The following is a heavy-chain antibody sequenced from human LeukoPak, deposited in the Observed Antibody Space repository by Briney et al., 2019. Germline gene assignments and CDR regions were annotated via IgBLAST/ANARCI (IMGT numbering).Heavy chain of an antibody. CDR3: ARINYYGSGLDL. J-gene: IGHJ5*02. CDR1: GASITTGAYY. V-gene: IGHV4-30-2*06. Sequence: SETLSLTCTISGASITTGAYYWTYIWQSPGKDLEWIGYIYHGGSTYYNPSLKSRVTISIDRPKNQFSLRLTSVTAADTAVYYCARINYYGSGLDLWGQGALVTVSS. CDR2: IYHGGST. D-gene: IGHD3-10*01.